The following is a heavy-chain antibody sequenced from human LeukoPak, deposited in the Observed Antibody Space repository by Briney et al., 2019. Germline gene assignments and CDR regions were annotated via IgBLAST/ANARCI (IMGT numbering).Heavy chain of an antibody. CDR2: INPNSGGT. D-gene: IGHD1-26*01. J-gene: IGHJ6*02. V-gene: IGHV1-2*02. Sequence: ASVKVSCKASGGTFSSYAISWVRQAPGQGLEWMGWINPNSGGTNYAQKFQGRVTMTRDTSISTAYMELSRLRSDDTAVYYCAGKVGATSPYYYYGMDVWGQGTTVTVSS. CDR1: GGTFSSYA. CDR3: AGKVGATSPYYYYGMDV.